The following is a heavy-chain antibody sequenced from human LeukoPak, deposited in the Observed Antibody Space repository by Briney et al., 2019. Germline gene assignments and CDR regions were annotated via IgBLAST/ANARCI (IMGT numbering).Heavy chain of an antibody. J-gene: IGHJ6*03. V-gene: IGHV1-2*02. D-gene: IGHD3-3*01. CDR3: ASVEWDSPSTIRYYYYMDV. CDR1: GYTFTGYY. CDR2: INPNSGGT. Sequence: ASVKVSCKASGYTFTGYYMHWVRQAPGQGLEWMGWINPNSGGTNYAQKFQGRVTMTRDTSISTAYMELSRLRSDDTAVYYCASVEWDSPSTIRYYYYMDVWGKGTTVTVSS.